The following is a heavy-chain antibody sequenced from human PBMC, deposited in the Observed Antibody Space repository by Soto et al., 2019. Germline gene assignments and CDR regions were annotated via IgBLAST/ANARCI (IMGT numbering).Heavy chain of an antibody. CDR3: ARAVLPATAPFDY. V-gene: IGHV4-59*01. CDR1: GGSISNYY. Sequence: PSETLSLTCIVSGGSISNYYWSWIRQPPGKGLEWIGYIYYTGSTNYNPSLQSRVTISVDTSKNQFSLKLSSVTAADTAVYYCARAVLPATAPFDYWGQGTLVTVSS. D-gene: IGHD2-2*01. CDR2: IYYTGST. J-gene: IGHJ4*02.